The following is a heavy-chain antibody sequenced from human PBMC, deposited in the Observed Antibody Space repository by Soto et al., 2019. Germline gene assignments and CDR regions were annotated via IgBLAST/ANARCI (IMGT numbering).Heavy chain of an antibody. V-gene: IGHV3-23*01. D-gene: IGHD4-17*01. CDR3: AKGTLTTVTGSGSAFDI. Sequence: EVQLLESGGGLVQPGGSLRLSCAASGFTFSSYAMSWVRQAPGKGLEWVSAISGSGGSTYYADSVKGRFTISRDNSKNTLYLQMNSLRAEDTAVYYCAKGTLTTVTGSGSAFDIWGQGTMVTVS. J-gene: IGHJ3*02. CDR2: ISGSGGST. CDR1: GFTFSSYA.